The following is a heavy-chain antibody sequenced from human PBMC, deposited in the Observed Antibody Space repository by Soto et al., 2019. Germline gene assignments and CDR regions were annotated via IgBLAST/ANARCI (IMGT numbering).Heavy chain of an antibody. J-gene: IGHJ4*02. D-gene: IGHD6-6*01. CDR3: ARVEGSASSAGD. CDR2: IHPRTGVT. V-gene: IGHV1-2*02. CDR1: GYTFIAYY. Sequence: QVQLVQSGPEVKKPGASVKVSCKTSGYTFIAYYVHWVRQAPGQGLEWMGYIHPRTGVTKDAQKFQGRVTLSRDTSVNTAYMEMNRLTSDDTAVYYCARVEGSASSAGDWGQGTRVTVSS.